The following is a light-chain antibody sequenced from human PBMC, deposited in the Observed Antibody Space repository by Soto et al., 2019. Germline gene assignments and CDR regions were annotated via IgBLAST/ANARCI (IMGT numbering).Light chain of an antibody. Sequence: EIVMTQSPGTLSVSPGERVTLSCRASQSVDSNLAWYSQRPGQAPRLLIYGASTRAPGIPARLSGSGSGTEFTLTISGLQSGDFAVYFCRQYNAWLWTFGQGTRVEIK. CDR1: QSVDSN. J-gene: IGKJ1*01. CDR2: GAS. CDR3: RQYNAWLWT. V-gene: IGKV3-15*01.